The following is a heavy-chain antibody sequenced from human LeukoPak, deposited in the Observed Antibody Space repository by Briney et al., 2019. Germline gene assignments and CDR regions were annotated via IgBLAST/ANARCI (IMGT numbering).Heavy chain of an antibody. CDR2: IIPIFGTA. J-gene: IGHJ3*01. D-gene: IGHD2-15*01. Sequence: ASVKVSCKASGGTFSSYAISWVRQAAGQGREWMGGIIPIFGTANYAQKFQGRVTITADKSTSTAYMELSSLRSEDTAVYYCARAGYCSGGSCYGAGANKNWGQGTTVTVSS. V-gene: IGHV1-69*06. CDR3: ARAGYCSGGSCYGAGANKN. CDR1: GGTFSSYA.